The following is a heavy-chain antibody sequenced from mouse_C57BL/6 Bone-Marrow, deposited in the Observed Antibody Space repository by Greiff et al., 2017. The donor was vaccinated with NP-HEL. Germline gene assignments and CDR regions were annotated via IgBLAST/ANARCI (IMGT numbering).Heavy chain of an antibody. CDR1: GFTFSSYA. J-gene: IGHJ2*01. D-gene: IGHD2-4*01. Sequence: EVKLMESGGGLVKPGGSLKLSCAASGFTFSSYATSWVRQTPEKRLEWVATISDGGSYTYYPDNVKGRFTISRDNAKNNLYLQMSHLKSEDTAMYYCARAFYDYDGIDYWGQGTTLTVSS. CDR2: ISDGGSYT. CDR3: ARAFYDYDGIDY. V-gene: IGHV5-4*03.